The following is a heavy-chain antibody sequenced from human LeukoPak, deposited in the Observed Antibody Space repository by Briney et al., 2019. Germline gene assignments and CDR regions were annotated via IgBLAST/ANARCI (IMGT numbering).Heavy chain of an antibody. D-gene: IGHD6-19*01. CDR3: ARNDVRSSGSGG. J-gene: IGHJ4*02. CDR2: IIPIFGTA. CDR1: GGTFSSYA. Sequence: SVKVSCKXSGGTFSSYAISWVRQAPGQGLEWMGRIIPIFGTANYAQKFQGRVTMTRDTSISTAYMELSRLRSDDTAVYYCARNDVRSSGSGGWGQGTLVTVSS. V-gene: IGHV1-69*05.